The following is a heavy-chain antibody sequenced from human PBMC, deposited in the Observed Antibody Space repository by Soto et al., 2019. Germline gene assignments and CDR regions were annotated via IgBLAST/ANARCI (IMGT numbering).Heavy chain of an antibody. Sequence: QVQLVESGGGVVQPGRSLRLSCAASGFTFSSSAIHWVRQAPGKGLEWVAVVSYDGSIKYYADSVKGRFTISRDNSKNTLYLQMNSLRVEDTGFYYCATGGYSSSSNFVYWGQGTLVTVSS. D-gene: IGHD6-6*01. J-gene: IGHJ4*02. CDR3: ATGGYSSSSNFVY. V-gene: IGHV3-30-3*01. CDR2: VSYDGSIK. CDR1: GFTFSSSA.